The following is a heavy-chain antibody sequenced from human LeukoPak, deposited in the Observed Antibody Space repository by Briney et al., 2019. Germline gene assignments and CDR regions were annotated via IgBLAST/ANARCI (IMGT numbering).Heavy chain of an antibody. J-gene: IGHJ6*02. Sequence: GGSLRLSCAASGFTFSSYTMSWVHQAPGKGLEWVSGISASGNSTYYADSVKGRFTISRDNSKNTLYLQMNSLRAEDTAVYYCAKLRTAEYYYAMDVWGQGTTVTVSS. CDR3: AKLRTAEYYYAMDV. CDR1: GFTFSSYT. V-gene: IGHV3-23*01. CDR2: ISASGNST. D-gene: IGHD1-1*01.